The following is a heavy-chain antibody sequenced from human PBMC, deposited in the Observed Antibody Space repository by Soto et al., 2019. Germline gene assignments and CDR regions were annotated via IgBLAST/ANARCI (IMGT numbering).Heavy chain of an antibody. V-gene: IGHV1-18*01. Sequence: ASVNVSCKSSGYTFTSYCMSWVRQAPGQGLECMGWISAYNGNTNYAQKLQGRVTMTTDTSTSTAYMELRSLRSDDTAVYYCARGGGYCSSTSCYIKFDYGMDVWGQGTTVTVSS. CDR2: ISAYNGNT. J-gene: IGHJ6*02. CDR1: GYTFTSYC. D-gene: IGHD2-2*02. CDR3: ARGGGYCSSTSCYIKFDYGMDV.